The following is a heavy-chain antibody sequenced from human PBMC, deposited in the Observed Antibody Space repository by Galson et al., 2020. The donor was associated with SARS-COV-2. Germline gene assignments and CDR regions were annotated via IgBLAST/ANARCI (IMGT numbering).Heavy chain of an antibody. CDR3: ARVRTTMIVVVITSDAFDI. CDR1: GGSISSGGYY. Sequence: ETSETLSLTCTVSGGSISSGGYYWSWIRQHPGKGLEWIGYIYYSGSTYYNPSLKSGVTISVDTSKNQFSLKLSSVTAADTAVYYCARVRTTMIVVVITSDAFDIWGQGTMVTVSS. CDR2: IYYSGST. D-gene: IGHD3-22*01. J-gene: IGHJ3*02. V-gene: IGHV4-31*03.